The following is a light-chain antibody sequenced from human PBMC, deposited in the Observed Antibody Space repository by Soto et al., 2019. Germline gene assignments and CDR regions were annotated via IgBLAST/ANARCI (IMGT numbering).Light chain of an antibody. J-gene: IGLJ2*01. CDR2: SNN. CDR1: SSNIGSGS. Sequence: QSVLTQPPSASGTPGQRVTISCSGSSSNIGSGSVNWYQQLPGTAPKLLIYSNNQRPSGVPDRVSGSKSGTSASLAISGLQSEDEADYYCATWDGSLNGVVFGGGTKLTVL. CDR3: ATWDGSLNGVV. V-gene: IGLV1-44*01.